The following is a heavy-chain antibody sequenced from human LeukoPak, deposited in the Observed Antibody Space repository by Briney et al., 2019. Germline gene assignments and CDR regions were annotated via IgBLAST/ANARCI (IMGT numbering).Heavy chain of an antibody. D-gene: IGHD4-23*01. CDR1: GFTFSSYFW. J-gene: IGHJ4*02. CDR2: MKSDGSSS. Sequence: GGSLRLSCVASGFTFSSYFWMHWVRQAPGKGLVWVSRMKSDGSSSTYADSVKGRFTISRDNAKNSLYLQMNTLRAEDTAVYYCVRDLDLGGYSSFEYWGQGTLVTVSS. CDR3: VRDLDLGGYSSFEY. V-gene: IGHV3-74*01.